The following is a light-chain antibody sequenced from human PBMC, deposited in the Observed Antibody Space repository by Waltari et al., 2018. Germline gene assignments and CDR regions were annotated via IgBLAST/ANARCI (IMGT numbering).Light chain of an antibody. CDR1: QSVRKY. Sequence: SPGERATLSCRASQSVRKYLAWYQQKPGQAPRLLIYDTSNRETGIPARFTGSGSGTDFTLTISNVEPEDFAVYYCQQRNDWPLTFGGGTKVEIK. CDR3: QQRNDWPLT. CDR2: DTS. J-gene: IGKJ4*02. V-gene: IGKV3-11*01.